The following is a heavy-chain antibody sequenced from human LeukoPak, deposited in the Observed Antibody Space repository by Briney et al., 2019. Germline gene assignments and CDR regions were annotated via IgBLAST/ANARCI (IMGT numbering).Heavy chain of an antibody. Sequence: GRSLRLSCAASGFTFDDYAMHWVRQAPGKGLEWVSGISWNSGSIGYAGSVKGRFTISRDNAKNSLYLQMNSLRAEDTTLYYCAKDMGCELSENFYMDVWGKGTTVTISS. CDR2: ISWNSGSI. CDR3: AKDMGCELSENFYMDV. CDR1: GFTFDDYA. J-gene: IGHJ6*04. V-gene: IGHV3-9*01. D-gene: IGHD1-26*01.